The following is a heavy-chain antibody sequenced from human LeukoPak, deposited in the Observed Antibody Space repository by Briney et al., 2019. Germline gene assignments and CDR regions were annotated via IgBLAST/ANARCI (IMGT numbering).Heavy chain of an antibody. CDR2: INHSGST. CDR1: GGSFSGYY. Sequence: PSETLSLTCAVYGGSFSGYYWDWVPQPPGKGLEWIGEINHSGSTNYNPSLKSRVTISVDTSKNQFSLKLSSVTAADTAVYYCASTRGYWGQGTLVTVSS. D-gene: IGHD3-10*01. J-gene: IGHJ4*02. CDR3: ASTRGY. V-gene: IGHV4-34*01.